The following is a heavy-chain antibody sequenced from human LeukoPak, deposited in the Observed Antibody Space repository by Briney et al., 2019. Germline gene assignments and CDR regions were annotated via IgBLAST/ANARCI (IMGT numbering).Heavy chain of an antibody. D-gene: IGHD3-10*01. CDR2: ISYDGSNK. CDR1: GFTFSSYA. Sequence: GRSLRLSCAASGFTFSSYAMHWVRQAPGKGLEWVAVISYDGSNKYYADSVKGRFTISRDNAKNSLYLQMNSLRAEDTAVYYCARDRVTMPGAFDIWGQGTMVTVSS. V-gene: IGHV3-30-3*01. CDR3: ARDRVTMPGAFDI. J-gene: IGHJ3*02.